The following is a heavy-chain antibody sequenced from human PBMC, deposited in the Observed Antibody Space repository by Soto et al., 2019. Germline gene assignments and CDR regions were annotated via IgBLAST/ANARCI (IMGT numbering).Heavy chain of an antibody. D-gene: IGHD6-19*01. CDR1: GFTFSSYG. V-gene: IGHV3-30*18. CDR2: ISYDGSNK. CDR3: AKDVRYSSGWPDWYFDL. Sequence: PGGSLRLSCAVSGFTFSSYGMHWVRQAPGKGLEWVAVISYDGSNKYYADSVKGRFTISRDNSKNTLYLQMNSLRAEDTAVYYCAKDVRYSSGWPDWYFDLWGRGTLVTVSS. J-gene: IGHJ2*01.